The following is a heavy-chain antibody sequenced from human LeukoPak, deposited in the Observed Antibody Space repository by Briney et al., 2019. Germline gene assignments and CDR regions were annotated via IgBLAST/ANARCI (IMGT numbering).Heavy chain of an antibody. V-gene: IGHV1-18*04. J-gene: IGHJ5*02. CDR2: ISAYNGNT. D-gene: IGHD3-22*01. Sequence: ASVKVSCKASGYTFTDYYIHWVRQAPGQGLEWMGWISAYNGNTNYAQKLQGRVTMTTDTSTSTAYMELRSLRSDDTAVYYCARDGEVSGYSNWFDPWGQGTLVTVSS. CDR3: ARDGEVSGYSNWFDP. CDR1: GYTFTDYY.